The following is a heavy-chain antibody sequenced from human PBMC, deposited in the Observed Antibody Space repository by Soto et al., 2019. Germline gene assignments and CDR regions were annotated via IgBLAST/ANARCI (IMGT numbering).Heavy chain of an antibody. CDR1: GFTFSSYG. Sequence: GGSLRLSCAASGFTFSSYGMHWVRQAPGKGLEWVAVISYDGSNKYYADSVKGRFTISRDNSKNTLYLQMNSLRAEDTAVYYCAKAQNVYSSSSSLDYWGQGTLVTVSS. J-gene: IGHJ4*02. CDR3: AKAQNVYSSSSSLDY. D-gene: IGHD6-6*01. V-gene: IGHV3-30*18. CDR2: ISYDGSNK.